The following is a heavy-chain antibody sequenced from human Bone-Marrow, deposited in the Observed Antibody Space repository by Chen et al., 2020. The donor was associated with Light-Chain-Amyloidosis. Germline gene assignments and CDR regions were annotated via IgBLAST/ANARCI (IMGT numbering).Heavy chain of an antibody. D-gene: IGHD3-22*01. J-gene: IGHJ2*01. Sequence: EVQLLESGGGLVQPGGSLRLSCAASGFTFSSYAMSWVRQAPGKGLEWVSAISGSGGSTYYADSGKGRFTISRDNSKNTLYLQMNSLRAEDTAVYYCAKCGSDSSAPWLWYFDLWGRGTLVTVSS. CDR2: ISGSGGST. CDR1: GFTFSSYA. V-gene: IGHV3-23*01. CDR3: AKCGSDSSAPWLWYFDL.